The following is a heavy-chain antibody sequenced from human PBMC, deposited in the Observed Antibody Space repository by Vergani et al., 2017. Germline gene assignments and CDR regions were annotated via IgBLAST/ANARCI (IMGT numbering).Heavy chain of an antibody. V-gene: IGHV3-7*03. CDR1: GFTFSSYW. CDR3: AKDHYDFWSGYPNLSPFDL. D-gene: IGHD3-3*01. Sequence: EVQLLESGGGLAQPGGSLRLSCAASGFTFSSYWMSWVRQAPGKGLEWVANIKQDGSEKYYVDSVKGRFTISRDNAKNSLYLQMNSLRAEDTALYYCAKDHYDFWSGYPNLSPFDLWGRGTLVTVSS. CDR2: IKQDGSEK. J-gene: IGHJ2*01.